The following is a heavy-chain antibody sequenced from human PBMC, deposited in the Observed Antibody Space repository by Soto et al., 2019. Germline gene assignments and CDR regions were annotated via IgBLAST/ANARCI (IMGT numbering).Heavy chain of an antibody. D-gene: IGHD2-15*01. CDR2: ISYDGSNK. Sequence: GGSLRLSCAASGFTFSSYAMHWVRQAPGKGLEWVAVISYDGSNKYYADSVKGRFTISRDNSKNTLYLQMNSLRAEDTAVYYCARDLRDIVVVVAATHFDYWGQGTLVTVSS. CDR3: ARDLRDIVVVVAATHFDY. CDR1: GFTFSSYA. V-gene: IGHV3-30-3*01. J-gene: IGHJ4*02.